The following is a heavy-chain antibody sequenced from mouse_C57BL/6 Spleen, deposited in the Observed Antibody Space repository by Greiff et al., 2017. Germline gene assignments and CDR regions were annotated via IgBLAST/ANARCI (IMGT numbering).Heavy chain of an antibody. CDR2: ILPGSGST. Sequence: QVQLQQSGAELMKPGASVKLSCTATGYTFTGYWIEWVKQRPGHGLEWIGEILPGSGSTNYNEKFKGKATFTADTSSNTAYMQLSSLTTEDSAIYYCARGGYDYDRGYYYAMDYWGQGTSVTVSS. CDR3: ARGGYDYDRGYYYAMDY. D-gene: IGHD2-4*01. J-gene: IGHJ4*01. V-gene: IGHV1-9*01. CDR1: GYTFTGYW.